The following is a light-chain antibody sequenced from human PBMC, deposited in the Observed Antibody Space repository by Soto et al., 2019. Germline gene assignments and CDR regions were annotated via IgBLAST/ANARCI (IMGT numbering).Light chain of an antibody. CDR1: QSVTKNN. CDR2: GAS. V-gene: IGKV3D-15*01. Sequence: EIVLTQSPGILSLSPGERATLSCRASQSVTKNNLNWYQQKPGQAPRLLIYGASIRATGIPDRFSGSGSGTEFTLTISGLQSEDFAVYYCQQYNNWPPITFGQGTRLEVK. CDR3: QQYNNWPPIT. J-gene: IGKJ5*01.